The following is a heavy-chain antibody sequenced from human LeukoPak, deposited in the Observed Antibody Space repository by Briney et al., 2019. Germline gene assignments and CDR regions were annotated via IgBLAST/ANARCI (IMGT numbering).Heavy chain of an antibody. D-gene: IGHD3-9*01. V-gene: IGHV3-7*01. CDR2: IKEDGSEK. Sequence: AGGSLRVSCAASGFNFHHAWMYWFRQSPGKGLEWVANIKEDGSEKNYVDSVKGRFTISRDNGKNSLYLQMNSLRVEDTAMYYCARDNPPNYDVLTGYYDVFDIWGQGTMVSVSS. CDR1: GFNFHHAW. CDR3: ARDNPPNYDVLTGYYDVFDI. J-gene: IGHJ3*02.